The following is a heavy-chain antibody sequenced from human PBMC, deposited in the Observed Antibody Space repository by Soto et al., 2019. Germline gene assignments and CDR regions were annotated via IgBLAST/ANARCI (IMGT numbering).Heavy chain of an antibody. CDR3: ARGRPYGMDV. J-gene: IGHJ6*02. Sequence: EVQLVESGGGLVQPGGSLRVSCAASGFTFGSYWMNWVRQAPGKGLVWVSRIDSDGSSTTYADSVKGRFTTSRDNANNTLYLQMSSLRVEDKAVYYCARGRPYGMDVWGQGTTVTVSS. CDR1: GFTFGSYW. V-gene: IGHV3-74*01. CDR2: IDSDGSST.